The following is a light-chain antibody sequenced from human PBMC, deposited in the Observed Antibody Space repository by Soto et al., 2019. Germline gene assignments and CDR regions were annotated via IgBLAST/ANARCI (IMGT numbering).Light chain of an antibody. CDR2: AAS. V-gene: IGKV1-39*01. CDR1: QSISTY. Sequence: DIQATQSPSSLSASVGDRVTISCRASQSISTYLNWYQHKPGKAPKLLIHAASSLRSGVPSRFSGSGSGTEFTLTISMLQPEDFATYYCLQSYSTPYTFGQGTKLEIK. CDR3: LQSYSTPYT. J-gene: IGKJ2*01.